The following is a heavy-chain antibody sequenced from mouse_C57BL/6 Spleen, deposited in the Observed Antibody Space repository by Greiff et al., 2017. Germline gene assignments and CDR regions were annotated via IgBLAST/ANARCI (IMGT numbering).Heavy chain of an antibody. Sequence: QVQLQQSGAELAKPGASVKLSCKASGYTFTSYWMHWVKQRPGQGLEWIGYINPSSGYTKYNQKFKAKATLTADKSSSTAYMQRSSLTYEDSAVYYCAIFYDEFAYWGQGTLVTVSA. D-gene: IGHD2-3*01. J-gene: IGHJ3*01. CDR2: INPSSGYT. CDR3: AIFYDEFAY. V-gene: IGHV1-7*01. CDR1: GYTFTSYW.